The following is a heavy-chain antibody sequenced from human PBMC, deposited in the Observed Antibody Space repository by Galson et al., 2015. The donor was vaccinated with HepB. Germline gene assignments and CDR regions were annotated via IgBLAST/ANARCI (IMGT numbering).Heavy chain of an antibody. CDR1: GFTFSSYG. J-gene: IGHJ6*03. V-gene: IGHV3-30*18. D-gene: IGHD1-26*01. Sequence: SLRLSCAASGFTFSSYGMHWVRQAPGKGLEWVAVISYDGSNKYYADSVKGRFTISRDNSKNTLYLQMNSLRAEDTAVYYCAKLGLGAANYYYNYMDVWGKGTAVTVSS. CDR3: AKLGLGAANYYYNYMDV. CDR2: ISYDGSNK.